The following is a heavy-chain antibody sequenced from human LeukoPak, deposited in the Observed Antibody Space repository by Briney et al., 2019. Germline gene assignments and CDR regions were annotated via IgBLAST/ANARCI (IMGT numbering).Heavy chain of an antibody. CDR2: INHSGST. Sequence: GSLRLSCAASGFTVSSNYMSWVRQPPGKGLEWIGEINHSGSTNYNPSLKSRVTISVDTSKNQFSLKLSSVTAADTAVYYCARGYGSGSYGWFDPWGQGTLVTVSS. V-gene: IGHV4-34*01. CDR3: ARGYGSGSYGWFDP. CDR1: GFTVSSNY. J-gene: IGHJ5*02. D-gene: IGHD3-10*01.